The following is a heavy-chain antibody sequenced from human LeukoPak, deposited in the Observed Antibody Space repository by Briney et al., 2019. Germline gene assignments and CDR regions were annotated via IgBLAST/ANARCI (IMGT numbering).Heavy chain of an antibody. CDR1: GGSISGYY. J-gene: IGHJ4*02. Sequence: SETLSLTCTVSGGSISGYYWSWIRQPPGKGLEWIGYIYYSGSTNYNPSLKSRVTISVDTSKNQFSLKLSSVTAADTAVYYCARGSPQDCSGGSCYLGFYYWGQGTLVTVSS. CDR3: ARGSPQDCSGGSCYLGFYY. V-gene: IGHV4-59*01. CDR2: IYYSGST. D-gene: IGHD2-15*01.